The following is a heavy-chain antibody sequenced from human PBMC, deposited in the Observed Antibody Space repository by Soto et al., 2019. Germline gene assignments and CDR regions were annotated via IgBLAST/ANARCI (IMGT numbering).Heavy chain of an antibody. CDR1: GGSVNSSSYY. V-gene: IGHV4-39*01. CDR2: VYYAGNT. CDR3: ARLLGFCSGGSCYFRYCLDY. Sequence: SETLSLTCTVSGGSVNSSSYYWGWIRQPPGKGLEWIGRVYYAGNTFYNPSLRSRVTISVDTSKNQFSLKLNSVTAADTAVYYCARLLGFCSGGSCYFRYCLDYWGQGTLVTVSS. J-gene: IGHJ4*02. D-gene: IGHD2-15*01.